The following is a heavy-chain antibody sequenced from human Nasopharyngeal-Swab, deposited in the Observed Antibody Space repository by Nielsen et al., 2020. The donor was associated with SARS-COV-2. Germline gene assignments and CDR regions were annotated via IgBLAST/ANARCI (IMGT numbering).Heavy chain of an antibody. CDR2: IFPGDSGT. V-gene: IGHV5-51*01. D-gene: IGHD2/OR15-2a*01. Sequence: KVSCKASGYSFTSYWIGWVRQMPGKGLEWMGIIFPGDSGTKYSPSFRGQVTFSVDKSISTAYLQWSNLEASDTAMYYCARNMGYFHTSIWLDPWGQGTLVTVSS. J-gene: IGHJ5*02. CDR1: GYSFTSYW. CDR3: ARNMGYFHTSIWLDP.